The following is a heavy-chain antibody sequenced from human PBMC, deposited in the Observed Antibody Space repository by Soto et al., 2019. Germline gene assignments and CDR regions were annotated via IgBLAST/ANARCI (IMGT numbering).Heavy chain of an antibody. V-gene: IGHV5-51*03. CDR2: FYPGDSDT. J-gene: IGHJ3*02. D-gene: IGHD2-15*01. Sequence: EVQLVQSGAEVKKPGESLKISCKASGYTFTNYWVGWVRQMPGKGLEWMGIFYPGDSDTRHSPSFQGQVTISVDKSISTAYLQWSSLKASDTAMYYCARNGRGYCRGGRCHSDDAFDIWGQGTMVTVSS. CDR3: ARNGRGYCRGGRCHSDDAFDI. CDR1: GYTFTNYW.